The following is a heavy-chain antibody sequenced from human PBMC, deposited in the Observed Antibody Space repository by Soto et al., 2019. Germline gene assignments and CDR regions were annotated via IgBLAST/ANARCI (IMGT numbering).Heavy chain of an antibody. D-gene: IGHD4-17*01. CDR3: ARANGDFDY. V-gene: IGHV1-8*01. CDR1: GYTVTSYD. CDR2: MNPNSGGR. J-gene: IGHJ4*02. Sequence: QVQLVQSGAEVKKPGASVKVSCKASGYTVTSYDINWVRQATGQGLEWMGWMNPNSGGRGYAQKFQGRVTMTRDTSKSTAYMELSSLRSEDTAMYYCARANGDFDYWGQGTLVTVSS.